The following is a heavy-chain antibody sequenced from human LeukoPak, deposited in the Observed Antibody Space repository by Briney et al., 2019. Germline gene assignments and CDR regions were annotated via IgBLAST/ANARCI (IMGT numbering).Heavy chain of an antibody. CDR2: ISSSGSTI. Sequence: PGGSLRLSCAASGFTFSSYEMNWVRQAPGKGLEWVSYISSSGSTIYYADSVKGRFTISRDNAKNSLHLQMNSLRAEDTAVYYCAREYYDSSGYYFDYWGQGTLVTVSS. CDR1: GFTFSSYE. CDR3: AREYYDSSGYYFDY. J-gene: IGHJ4*02. V-gene: IGHV3-48*03. D-gene: IGHD3-22*01.